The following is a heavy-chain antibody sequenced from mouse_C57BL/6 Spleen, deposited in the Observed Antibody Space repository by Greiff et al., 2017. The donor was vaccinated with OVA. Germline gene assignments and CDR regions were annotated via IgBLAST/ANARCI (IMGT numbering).Heavy chain of an antibody. Sequence: QVQLQQPGAELVMPGASVKLSCKASGYTFTSYWMPWVKQRPGQGLEWIGEIDPSDSYTNYNQKFKGKSTLTVDKSSSTAYMQLSSLTSEDSAVYYCARGDSSGFDYWGQGTTLTVSS. CDR3: ARGDSSGFDY. CDR2: IDPSDSYT. D-gene: IGHD3-2*02. J-gene: IGHJ2*01. V-gene: IGHV1-69*01. CDR1: GYTFTSYW.